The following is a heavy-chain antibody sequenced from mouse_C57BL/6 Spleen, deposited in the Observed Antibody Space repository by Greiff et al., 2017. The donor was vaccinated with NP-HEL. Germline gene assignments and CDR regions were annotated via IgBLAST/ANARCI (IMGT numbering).Heavy chain of an antibody. CDR3: ARDGGNPRYFDV. J-gene: IGHJ1*03. Sequence: VQLQQSGPELVKPGASVKIPCKASGYTFTDYNMDWVKQSHGKSLEWIGDINPNNGGTIYTQKFKGMATLTVDKSSSTAYMELRSLTSEDTAVYYCARDGGNPRYFDVWGTGTTVTVSS. D-gene: IGHD2-1*01. CDR1: GYTFTDYN. V-gene: IGHV1-18*01. CDR2: INPNNGGT.